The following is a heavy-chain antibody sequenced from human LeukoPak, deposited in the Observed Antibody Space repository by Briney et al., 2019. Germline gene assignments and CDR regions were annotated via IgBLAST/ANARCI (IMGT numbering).Heavy chain of an antibody. CDR2: IDGSNYI. CDR1: GFAFSLYN. CDR3: ARDEGLPAEFFQH. J-gene: IGHJ1*01. V-gene: IGHV3-21*01. Sequence: GGSLRLSCAASGFAFSLYNMNWVRQAPGKGLEWVSCIDGSNYIYYADSVKGRFTVSRDNAKNLLYLQLNRLRAEDTAVYYCARDEGLPAEFFQHWGQGTLVTVSS.